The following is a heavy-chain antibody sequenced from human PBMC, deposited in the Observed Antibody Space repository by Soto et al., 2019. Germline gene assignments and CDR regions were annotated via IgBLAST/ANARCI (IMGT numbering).Heavy chain of an antibody. CDR2: INHSGST. V-gene: IGHV4-34*01. Sequence: PSETLSLTCAVYGGSFSGYYWSWIRQPPGKGLEWIGEINHSGSTIYNPSLKSRVTISVDTSKNQFSLKLSSVTAADTAVYYCARSWLQLIYGMDVWGQGTTVTVSS. J-gene: IGHJ6*02. CDR1: GGSFSGYY. CDR3: ARSWLQLIYGMDV. D-gene: IGHD5-18*01.